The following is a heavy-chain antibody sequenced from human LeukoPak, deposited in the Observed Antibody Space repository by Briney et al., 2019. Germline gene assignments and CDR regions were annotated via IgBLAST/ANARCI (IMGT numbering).Heavy chain of an antibody. J-gene: IGHJ4*02. V-gene: IGHV1-8*03. CDR1: GYTFTSYD. CDR3: ARARRTVVPAAKKDMYYFDY. D-gene: IGHD2-2*01. CDR2: MNPNSGNT. Sequence: GASVKVSCKASGYTFTSYDINWVRQATGQGLEWMGWMNPNSGNTGYAQKFQGRVTITRSTSISTAYMELSSLRSEDTAVYYCARARRTVVPAAKKDMYYFDYWGQGTLVTVSS.